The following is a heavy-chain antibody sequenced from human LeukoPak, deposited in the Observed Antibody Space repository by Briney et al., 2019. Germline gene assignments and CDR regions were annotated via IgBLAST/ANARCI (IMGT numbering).Heavy chain of an antibody. Sequence: PGGSLRPSCAASGFTFSSYWMHWVRQAPGKGLVWASRINSDGSSTSYADSVKGRFTISRDNAKHTLYLQMNSLRAEDTAVYYCARDDDSRYYYYYMDVWGKGTTVTVSS. CDR2: INSDGSST. CDR1: GFTFSSYW. V-gene: IGHV3-74*01. J-gene: IGHJ6*03. D-gene: IGHD2-21*02. CDR3: ARDDDSRYYYYYMDV.